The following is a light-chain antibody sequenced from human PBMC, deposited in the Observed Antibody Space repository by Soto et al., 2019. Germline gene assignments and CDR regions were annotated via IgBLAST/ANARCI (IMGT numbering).Light chain of an antibody. Sequence: DIQMTQSPSTLSASVVYIFTITSGASQSISSWLAWYQQKPGKAPKLLIYDASSLESGVPSRFSGSGSGTEFTLTISSLQPDDFATYYCQQYNSYSEAFGQGTKVDI. CDR2: DAS. J-gene: IGKJ1*01. V-gene: IGKV1-5*01. CDR1: QSISSW. CDR3: QQYNSYSEA.